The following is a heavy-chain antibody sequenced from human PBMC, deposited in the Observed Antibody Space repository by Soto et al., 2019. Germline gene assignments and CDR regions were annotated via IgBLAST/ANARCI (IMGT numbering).Heavy chain of an antibody. CDR3: ARDAPSGSYVRLDAFDI. J-gene: IGHJ3*02. Sequence: PGGSLRLSCAASGFTFSSYEMNWVRQAPGKGLEWVSYISSSGSTIYYVDSVKGRFTISRDNAKNSLYLQMNSLRAEDTAVYYCARDAPSGSYVRLDAFDIWGQGTMVTV. CDR1: GFTFSSYE. CDR2: ISSSGSTI. D-gene: IGHD1-26*01. V-gene: IGHV3-48*03.